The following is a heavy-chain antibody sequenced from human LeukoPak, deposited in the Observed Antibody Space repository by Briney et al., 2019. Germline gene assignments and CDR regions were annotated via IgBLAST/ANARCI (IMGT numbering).Heavy chain of an antibody. Sequence: GRSLRLSYAASGFTFSSYAMHWVRRALGKGLEWVAVISNDGSNKYYADSVKGRFTISRDNSKNTLYLQMNSLRAEDTAVYYCTRAASDCSSTSCFTRYFQHWGQGTLVTVSS. CDR1: GFTFSSYA. V-gene: IGHV3-30-3*01. CDR3: TRAASDCSSTSCFTRYFQH. CDR2: ISNDGSNK. D-gene: IGHD2-2*01. J-gene: IGHJ1*01.